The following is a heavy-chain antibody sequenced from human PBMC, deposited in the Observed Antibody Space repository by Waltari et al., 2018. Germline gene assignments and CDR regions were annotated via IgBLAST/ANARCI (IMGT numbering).Heavy chain of an antibody. CDR2: ISSSSITI. J-gene: IGHJ4*02. V-gene: IGHV3-48*04. Sequence: EVQLVESGGGLVQPGGSLRLSCAASGFTFSSYSMNWVRQAPGKGLEWVSYISSSSITIYYADSVKGRFTISRDNAKNSLYLQMNSLRAEDTAVYYCARDENNWNYDDYFDYWGQGTLVTVSS. CDR3: ARDENNWNYDDYFDY. CDR1: GFTFSSYS. D-gene: IGHD1-7*01.